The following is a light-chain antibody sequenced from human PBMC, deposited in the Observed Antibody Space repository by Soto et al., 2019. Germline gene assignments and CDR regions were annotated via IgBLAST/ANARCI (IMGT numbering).Light chain of an antibody. J-gene: IGKJ4*01. CDR1: QSVSSSY. CDR3: QQHINWPLT. V-gene: IGKV3D-20*02. Sequence: EIVLTQSPGTLSLSPGERATLSCRASQSVSSSYLAWYQQKPGQAPRLLIYRTSNRATGIPDRFSGSGSGTDFTLTISSLEPGDFALYYCQQHINWPLTFGGGTKV. CDR2: RTS.